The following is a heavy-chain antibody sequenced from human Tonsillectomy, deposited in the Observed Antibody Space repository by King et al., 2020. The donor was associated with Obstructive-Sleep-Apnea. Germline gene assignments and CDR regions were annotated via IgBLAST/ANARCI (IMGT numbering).Heavy chain of an antibody. J-gene: IGHJ4*02. CDR1: GFTFSSFA. CDR3: ATEIAMAATFDY. V-gene: IGHV3-30-3*01. Sequence: VQLVESGGGVVQPGRSLRLSCAASGFTFSSFAMHWVRQAPGKGLEWVAVISDDGTNKYYADSVKGRFTISRDISKNTLYLQMNSLRPEDTAVYYCATEIAMAATFDYWGQGTLVTVSS. CDR2: ISDDGTNK. D-gene: IGHD6-19*01.